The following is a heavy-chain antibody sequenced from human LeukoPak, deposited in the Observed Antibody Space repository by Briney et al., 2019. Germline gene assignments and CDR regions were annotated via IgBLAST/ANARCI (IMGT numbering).Heavy chain of an antibody. V-gene: IGHV1-2*02. Sequence: ASVKVSCKASGYTFTGYYMHWVRQAPGQGLEWMGWINPNSGGTNYAQKFQGRVTMTRDTSISTAYMELSRLRSDDTAVYYCARVLPYGSGTYWFDPWGQGTLVTGSS. CDR3: ARVLPYGSGTYWFDP. CDR2: INPNSGGT. D-gene: IGHD3-10*01. J-gene: IGHJ5*02. CDR1: GYTFTGYY.